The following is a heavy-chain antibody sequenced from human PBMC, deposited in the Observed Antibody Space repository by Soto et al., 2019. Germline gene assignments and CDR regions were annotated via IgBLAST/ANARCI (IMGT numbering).Heavy chain of an antibody. CDR2: INPSVGST. Sequence: QVQLVQSGAEVRKPGASVKVSCKPSGYTFTTYNMHWVRQAPGQGLEWMGVINPSVGSTSYAQKFQXXVXMXXGTSTSTVYMELSSLRSEDTAVYYCERAGPGYFDYWGQGTLVTVSS. D-gene: IGHD3-10*01. V-gene: IGHV1-46*01. CDR1: GYTFTTYN. CDR3: ERAGPGYFDY. J-gene: IGHJ4*02.